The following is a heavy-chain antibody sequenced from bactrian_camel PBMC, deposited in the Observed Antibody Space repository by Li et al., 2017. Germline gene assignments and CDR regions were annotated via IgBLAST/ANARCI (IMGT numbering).Heavy chain of an antibody. Sequence: HVQLVESGGGSVQAGGSLRLSCVVSGNTISTSSMGWFRQAPGKEREGVAWIDSDGSTSVADSVKSRFAISQDNANTLYLQMDSLKSEDTAVYYCARDFARMDYWGKGTQVTVS. V-gene: IGHV3S53*01. J-gene: IGHJ7*01. CDR2: IDSDGST. D-gene: IGHD1*01. CDR1: GNTISTSS.